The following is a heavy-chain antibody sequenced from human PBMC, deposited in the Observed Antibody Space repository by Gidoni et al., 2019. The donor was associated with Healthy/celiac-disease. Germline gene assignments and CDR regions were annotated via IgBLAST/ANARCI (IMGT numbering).Heavy chain of an antibody. CDR2: IYPGDSDT. J-gene: IGHJ4*02. Sequence: EVQLVQSGAAVKKPGESLKISCKGPGYSFTSYWIGWVRPMPGKGLEWMGIIYPGDSDTRYSPAFQGQVTISADKSISTAYLQWSSLKASDTAIYYCARNDMKWFQVDYWGQGTLVTVSS. CDR3: ARNDMKWFQVDY. V-gene: IGHV5-51*01. CDR1: GYSFTSYW. D-gene: IGHD3-22*01.